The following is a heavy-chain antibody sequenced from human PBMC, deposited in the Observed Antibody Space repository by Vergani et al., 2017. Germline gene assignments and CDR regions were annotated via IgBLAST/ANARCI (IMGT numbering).Heavy chain of an antibody. CDR2: ISSSSSYI. CDR1: GFTFSSYS. Sequence: EVQLVESGGGLVQPGGSLRLSCAASGFTFSSYSMNWVRQAPGKGLEWVSSISSSSSYIYYADSVKGRFTISRDNAKNSLYLQMNSLRAEDTAVYYCARLTYYYDSSGHYWGQGTLVTVSS. J-gene: IGHJ4*02. CDR3: ARLTYYYDSSGHY. V-gene: IGHV3-21*01. D-gene: IGHD3-22*01.